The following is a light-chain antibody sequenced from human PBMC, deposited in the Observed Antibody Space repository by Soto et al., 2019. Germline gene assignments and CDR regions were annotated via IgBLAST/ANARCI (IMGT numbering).Light chain of an antibody. J-gene: IGLJ2*01. CDR2: EVN. CDR1: GSDVGGYNY. V-gene: IGLV2-8*01. CDR3: NSYAGGSRWV. Sequence: QSALTQPPSASGSPEQSVTISCTGTGSDVGGYNYVSWYQQHPGKAPKVVIYEVNKRPSGVPDRFSGSKSGNTASLTVSGLQAEDEADYYCNSYAGGSRWVFGGGTKL.